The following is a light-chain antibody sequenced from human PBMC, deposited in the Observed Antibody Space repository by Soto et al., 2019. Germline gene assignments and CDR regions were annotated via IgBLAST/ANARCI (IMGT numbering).Light chain of an antibody. CDR3: QQYGSSPRT. V-gene: IGKV3-20*01. CDR1: QSVSSSS. Sequence: EIVLTQYPGTVSLSPGERDTLSCRASQSVSSSSLAWYQQKPGQAPRLLIYGASTRATGIPNRISGSGSGTDFTLIISRLEPEDFAVYYCQQYGSSPRTFGQGTKVEIK. J-gene: IGKJ1*01. CDR2: GAS.